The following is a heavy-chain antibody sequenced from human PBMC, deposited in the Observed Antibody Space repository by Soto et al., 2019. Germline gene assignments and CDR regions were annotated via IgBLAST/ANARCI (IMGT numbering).Heavy chain of an antibody. V-gene: IGHV3-30-3*01. CDR1: GFTFSSYA. J-gene: IGHJ4*02. D-gene: IGHD2-15*01. CDR2: ISYDGSNK. CDR3: ARERGDSGGAPSD. Sequence: QVQLVESGGGVVQPGRSLRLSCAASGFTFSSYAMHGVRQAPGKGLEWVAVISYDGSNKYYADSVKGRFTISRDNSKNTLYLQMNSLRAEDTAVYYCARERGDSGGAPSDWGQGTLVTVSS.